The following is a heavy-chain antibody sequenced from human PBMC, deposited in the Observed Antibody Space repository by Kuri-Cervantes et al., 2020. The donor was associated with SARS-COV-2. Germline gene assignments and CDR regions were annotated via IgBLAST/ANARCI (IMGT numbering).Heavy chain of an antibody. V-gene: IGHV3-15*01. CDR1: RLGFTNAW. CDR2: VKSKSDGGAT. J-gene: IGHJ5*02. Sequence: GESLKISCDTSRLGFTNAWMNWVRQAPGKGLEWVGRVKSKSDGGATDYAAPVKGRFTISRDDSKYTVNLQMNSLRAEDTAVYYCARDLGDCSSTSCYATNWFDPWGQGTLVTVSS. CDR3: ARDLGDCSSTSCYATNWFDP. D-gene: IGHD2-2*01.